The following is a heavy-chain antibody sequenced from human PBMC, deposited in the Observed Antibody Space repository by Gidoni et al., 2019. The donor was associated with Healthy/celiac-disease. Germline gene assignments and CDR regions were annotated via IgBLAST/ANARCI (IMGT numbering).Heavy chain of an antibody. CDR2: INYSGRT. J-gene: IGHJ4*02. Sequence: QLQLQASGQALLKPSETLSLTCTVSGGSISSSSYFWAWIRQPPGNGLEWIWSINYSGRTYHNPSLKGRVTISVDTSKNQFSLKLRSVTAADTAVYYCARQGSSWFQRKGYFDYWGQGTLVTVSS. CDR3: ARQGSSWFQRKGYFDY. V-gene: IGHV4-39*01. CDR1: GGSISSSSYF. D-gene: IGHD6-13*01.